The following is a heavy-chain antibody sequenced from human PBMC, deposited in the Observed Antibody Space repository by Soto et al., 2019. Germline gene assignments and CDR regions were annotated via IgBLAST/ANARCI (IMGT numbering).Heavy chain of an antibody. CDR1: GGSISSDNW. CDR2: IYHSGST. Sequence: PSETLSLTCAVSGGSISSDNWWSWVRQPPGKGLEWIGEIYHSGSTNFNPSLKSRVTISVDKSKNQFSLKLSSVTAADTAVYYCARVFRVGEYRFDYWGQGTLVTVS. J-gene: IGHJ4*02. V-gene: IGHV4-4*02. D-gene: IGHD3-16*01. CDR3: ARVFRVGEYRFDY.